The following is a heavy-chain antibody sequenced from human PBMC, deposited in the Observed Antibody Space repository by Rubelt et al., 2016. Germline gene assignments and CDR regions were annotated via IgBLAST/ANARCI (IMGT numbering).Heavy chain of an antibody. J-gene: IGHJ4*02. CDR1: GYSFTSSW. D-gene: IGHD6-19*01. V-gene: IGHV5-51*01. CDR2: IYPGDSDT. CDR3: ARPYSSGGLPRYYFGY. Sequence: GSGYSFTSSWIGWVRQMPGKGLEWMGIIYPGDSDTRYSLSFQGQVTISADKSISTAYLQWSSLKAPDTAMYYCARPYSSGGLPRYYFGYWGQGTLVTVSS.